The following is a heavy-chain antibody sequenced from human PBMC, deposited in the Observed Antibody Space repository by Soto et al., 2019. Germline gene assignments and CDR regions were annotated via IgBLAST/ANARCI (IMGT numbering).Heavy chain of an antibody. V-gene: IGHV1-18*04. D-gene: IGHD3-22*01. CDR2: ISAYNGNT. Sequence: GASVKVSCKASGYTFTSYGISWVRRAPGQGLEWMGWISAYNGNTNYAQKLQGRVTMTTDTSTSTAYMELRSLRSDDTAVYYCARGRYYYDSSGYLRDIDYWGQGTLVTVSS. CDR1: GYTFTSYG. J-gene: IGHJ4*02. CDR3: ARGRYYYDSSGYLRDIDY.